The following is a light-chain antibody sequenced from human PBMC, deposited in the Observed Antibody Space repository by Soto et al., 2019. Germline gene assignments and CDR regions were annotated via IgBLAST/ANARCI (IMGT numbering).Light chain of an antibody. CDR2: AAS. Sequence: DIQMTQSPSSLSASVGDRVTITCRASQSISSYLNWYQQKPGKAPKLLIYAASSLQSGVPSRFSGSGSGTDFTLTISSLQPEDCATYYCQQSYGTLFTFGPGTKVDIK. CDR3: QQSYGTLFT. CDR1: QSISSY. V-gene: IGKV1-39*01. J-gene: IGKJ3*01.